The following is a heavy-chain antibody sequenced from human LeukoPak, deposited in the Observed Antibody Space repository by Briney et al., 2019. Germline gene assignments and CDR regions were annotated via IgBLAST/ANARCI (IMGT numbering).Heavy chain of an antibody. D-gene: IGHD2-2*01. Sequence: NSSETLSLTCTASGGSISSYYMSWIRQPAGKGLEWIGRIYTSGSTYYNPSLKSRFTISVDTSKNTLYLKLNSVTAEDTAVYYCAKVALGYCSSSSCYPLDPWGQGTLVTVSS. CDR2: IYTSGST. V-gene: IGHV4-4*07. J-gene: IGHJ5*02. CDR1: GGSISSYY. CDR3: AKVALGYCSSSSCYPLDP.